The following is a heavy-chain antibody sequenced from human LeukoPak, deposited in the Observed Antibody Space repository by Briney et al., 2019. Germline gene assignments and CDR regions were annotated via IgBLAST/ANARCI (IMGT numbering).Heavy chain of an antibody. CDR1: GFTFSSYS. V-gene: IGHV3-21*01. CDR3: ARVLLGGSGSYLDAFDI. D-gene: IGHD3-10*01. J-gene: IGHJ3*02. Sequence: GGSLRLSCAASGFTFSSYSMNWVRQAPGKGLEWVSCITTSSSYIHYADSVKGRFTISRDSAKNSLYLQMNSLRAEDTAVYYCARVLLGGSGSYLDAFDIWGQGTMVTVSS. CDR2: ITTSSSYI.